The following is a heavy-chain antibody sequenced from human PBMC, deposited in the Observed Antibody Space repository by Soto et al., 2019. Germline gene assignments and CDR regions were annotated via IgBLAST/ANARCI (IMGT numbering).Heavy chain of an antibody. CDR3: AENRVDSSGFYFLTY. J-gene: IGHJ4*02. V-gene: IGHV3-23*01. CDR1: GFTFNIHA. Sequence: EVQLLESGGGLVQAGGSLRLSCEASGFTFNIHAMSWVRQAPGKGLEWVSSISGSDDTTYYADSVEGRFTVSRDRSKGTRYLRMSSLRAEDTAIYYCAENRVDSSGFYFLTYWGREPWSPSLQ. CDR2: ISGSDDTT. D-gene: IGHD6-19*01.